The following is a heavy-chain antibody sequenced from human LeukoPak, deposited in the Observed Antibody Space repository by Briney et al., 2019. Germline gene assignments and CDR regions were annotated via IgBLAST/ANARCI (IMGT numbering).Heavy chain of an antibody. V-gene: IGHV3-53*05. CDR2: LFPGATS. D-gene: IGHD1-26*01. Sequence: GGSLRLSCAASGFTVSSHFMSWVRQAPGKGLEWVSVLFPGATSYYADSVKGRFTISRDNSKNTLYLQMNSLRAEDTAVYYCAKDPPAPGNYWGQGTLVTVSS. J-gene: IGHJ4*02. CDR3: AKDPPAPGNY. CDR1: GFTVSSHF.